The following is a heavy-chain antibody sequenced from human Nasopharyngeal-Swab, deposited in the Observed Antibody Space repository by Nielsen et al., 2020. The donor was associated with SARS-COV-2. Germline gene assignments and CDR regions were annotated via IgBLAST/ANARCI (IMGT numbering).Heavy chain of an antibody. D-gene: IGHD3/OR15-3a*01. V-gene: IGHV1-58*01. J-gene: IGHJ3*01. CDR2: IVVGSGST. CDR3: AVSQGTVGAFDV. Sequence: SVKVSCKASGFTFTSSAVQWVRQARGQRLEWIGWIVVGSGSTNYPQKFQERVTITTDMSTSTAYMELRSLKSEDTAVYYCAVSQGTVGAFDVWGQGTMVTVSS. CDR1: GFTFTSSA.